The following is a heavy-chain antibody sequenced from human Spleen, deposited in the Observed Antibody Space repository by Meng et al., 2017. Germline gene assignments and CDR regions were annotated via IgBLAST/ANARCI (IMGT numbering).Heavy chain of an antibody. J-gene: IGHJ4*02. CDR3: ARVGSSSWFVAD. CDR2: IYDGGST. CDR1: GGSISSSNW. D-gene: IGHD6-13*01. Sequence: QVQPQESGPGLVKPSGTLSLTCAVSGGSISSSNWWSWVRQSPGKGLEWIGEIYDGGSTNYNPSLKSRVTISVDKSKNQFSLKLSSVTAADTAVYYCARVGSSSWFVADWGQGTLVTVSS. V-gene: IGHV4-4*02.